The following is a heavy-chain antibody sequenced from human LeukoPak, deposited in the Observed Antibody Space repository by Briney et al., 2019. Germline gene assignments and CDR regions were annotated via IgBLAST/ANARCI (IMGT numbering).Heavy chain of an antibody. Sequence: PSETLSLTCTVSGGSISSSSYYWGWIRQPPGKGLEWIGSIYYSGSTYYNPSLKSRVTISVDTSKNQFSLKLSSVTAADTAVYYCARQANGITIFGVAQGWFDPWGQGTLVTVSS. CDR3: ARQANGITIFGVAQGWFDP. CDR2: IYYSGST. D-gene: IGHD3-3*01. J-gene: IGHJ5*02. CDR1: GGSISSSSYY. V-gene: IGHV4-39*01.